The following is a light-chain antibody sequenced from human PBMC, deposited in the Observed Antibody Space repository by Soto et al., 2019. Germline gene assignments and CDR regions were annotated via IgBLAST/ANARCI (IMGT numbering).Light chain of an antibody. J-gene: IGKJ1*01. CDR2: AAS. Sequence: DIQMTQSPSSLSASVGDRVTISCRASQTITTYLNWYQQKPGKAPKLLIYAASSLHSGVPSRFSGSGSGTDFTLTISSLQPEDFAAYYCQQTCSALWTFGKGTKLEIK. V-gene: IGKV1-39*01. CDR3: QQTCSALWT. CDR1: QTITTY.